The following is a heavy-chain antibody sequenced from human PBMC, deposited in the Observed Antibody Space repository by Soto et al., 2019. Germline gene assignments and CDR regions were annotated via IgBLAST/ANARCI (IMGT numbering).Heavy chain of an antibody. D-gene: IGHD2-15*01. CDR3: ARAFCSGGNCYTHYFDP. J-gene: IGHJ5*02. Sequence: GGSLRLSCAASGLTFNRYWMHWVRHAPGKGLVWVSHITPDGPNSNYADSVKGRVTISRDNAKCTLFLQMNSLIDEDTAVYYCARAFCSGGNCYTHYFDPWGQGIPVTVSS. CDR1: GLTFNRYW. CDR2: ITPDGPNS. V-gene: IGHV3-74*01.